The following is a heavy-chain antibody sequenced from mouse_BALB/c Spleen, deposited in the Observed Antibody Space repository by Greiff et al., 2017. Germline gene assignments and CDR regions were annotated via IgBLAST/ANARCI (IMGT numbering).Heavy chain of an antibody. CDR2: IYPGNSDT. D-gene: IGHD1-1*01. CDR1: GYTFTSYW. J-gene: IGHJ3*01. V-gene: IGHV1-5*01. Sequence: EVQLQQSGTVLARPGASVKMSCKASGYTFTSYWMHWVKQRPGQGLEWIGAIYPGNSDTSYNQKFKGKAKLTAVTSTSTAYMELSSLTNEDSAVYYCAYGSSYGWFAYWGQGTLVTVSA. CDR3: AYGSSYGWFAY.